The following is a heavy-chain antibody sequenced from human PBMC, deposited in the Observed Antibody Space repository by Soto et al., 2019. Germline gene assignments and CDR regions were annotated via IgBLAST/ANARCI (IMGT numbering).Heavy chain of an antibody. CDR2: IIPISGTA. CDR3: ASVTYSSSSGWFDP. D-gene: IGHD6-6*01. Sequence: QVQLVQSGAEVRKPGSSVKVSCKASGGTFSRHAISWVRQAPGQGLEWMGGIIPISGTANHAQKFQGRVTMTADKSTSTAYMELRSLRSGDTAVYYWASVTYSSSSGWFDPWGQGPLVTFSS. CDR1: GGTFSRHA. J-gene: IGHJ5*02. V-gene: IGHV1-69*06.